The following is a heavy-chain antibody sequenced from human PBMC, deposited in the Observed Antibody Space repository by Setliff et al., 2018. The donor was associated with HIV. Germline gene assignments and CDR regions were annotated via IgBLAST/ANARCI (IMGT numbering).Heavy chain of an antibody. CDR1: GYTFTSYG. Sequence: ASVKVSCKASGYTFTSYGITWVRQAPGQGLEWMGWINTGNGNTKYSQKFQDRVTITRDTSASTGYMEVNSLRPEDTAVYYCARGPWIQLWSSELDAFDIWGQGTMVTVSS. CDR3: ARGPWIQLWSSELDAFDI. V-gene: IGHV1-3*04. CDR2: INTGNGNT. J-gene: IGHJ3*02. D-gene: IGHD5-18*01.